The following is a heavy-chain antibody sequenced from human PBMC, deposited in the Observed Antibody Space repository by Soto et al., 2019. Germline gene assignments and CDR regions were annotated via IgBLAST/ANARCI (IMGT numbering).Heavy chain of an antibody. D-gene: IGHD2-21*02. V-gene: IGHV3-23*01. CDR3: AKDISSLGDHFPVDY. J-gene: IGHJ4*02. CDR1: GFTFSSYA. CDR2: ISGSGGST. Sequence: PGGSLRLSCAASGFTFSSYAMSWVRQAPGKGLEWVSAISGSGGSTYYADSVKGRFTISRDNSKNTLHLQMNSLRAEDTAVYYCAKDISSLGDHFPVDYWGQGTLVTVSS.